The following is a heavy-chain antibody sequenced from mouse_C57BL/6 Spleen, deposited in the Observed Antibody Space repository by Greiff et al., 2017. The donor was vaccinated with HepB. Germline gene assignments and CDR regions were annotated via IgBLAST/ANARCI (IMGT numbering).Heavy chain of an antibody. Sequence: EVKLVESGGGLVKPGGSLKLSCAASGFTFSDYGMHWVRQAPEKGLEWVAYISSGSSTIYYADTVKGRFTISRDNAKHTLCLQMTSLRSEDTAMYYCARGYFDVWGTGTTVTVSS. V-gene: IGHV5-17*01. CDR3: ARGYFDV. J-gene: IGHJ1*03. CDR2: ISSGSSTI. CDR1: GFTFSDYG.